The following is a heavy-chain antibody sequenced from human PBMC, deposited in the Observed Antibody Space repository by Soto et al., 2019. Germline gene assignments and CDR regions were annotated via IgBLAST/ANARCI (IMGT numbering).Heavy chain of an antibody. V-gene: IGHV3-74*01. D-gene: IGHD3-10*01. CDR1: GFTFSSYW. CDR3: AREGRGVIGHYYGMDV. CDR2: INSDGSST. Sequence: GGSLRLSCAASGFTFSSYWMHWVRQAPGKGLVWVSRINSDGSSTSYADSVKGRFTISRDNAKNTLYLQMNSLRAEDTAVYYCAREGRGVIGHYYGMDVWGQGTTVTVSS. J-gene: IGHJ6*02.